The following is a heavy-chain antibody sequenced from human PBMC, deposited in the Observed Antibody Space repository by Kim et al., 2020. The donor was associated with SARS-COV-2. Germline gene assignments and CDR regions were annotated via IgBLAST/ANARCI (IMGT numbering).Heavy chain of an antibody. CDR1: GGSISSSSYY. V-gene: IGHV4-39*07. D-gene: IGHD2-15*01. CDR2: IYYSGST. Sequence: SETLSLTCTVSGGSISSSSYYWGWIRQPPGKGLEWIGSIYYSGSTYYNPSLKSRVTISVDTSKNQFSLKLSSVTAADTAVYYCASGEDCSGGSCYFFVSEYYGMDVWGQGTTVTVSS. J-gene: IGHJ6*02. CDR3: ASGEDCSGGSCYFFVSEYYGMDV.